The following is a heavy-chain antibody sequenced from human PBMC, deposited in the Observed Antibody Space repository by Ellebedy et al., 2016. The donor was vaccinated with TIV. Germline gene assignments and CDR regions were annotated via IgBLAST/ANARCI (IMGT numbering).Heavy chain of an antibody. D-gene: IGHD6-25*01. CDR1: GCSISGYY. CDR3: ARFVAAHGYDY. CDR2: MYFSGGT. Sequence: MPSETLSLTCTVSGCSISGYYWGRIRQPPGKGLEWIGYMYFSGGTNSNPSLKSRVTISVDTSNNLFSLTLDSVTAADTAVYYCARFVAAHGYDYWGQGTLVTVSS. V-gene: IGHV4-59*01. J-gene: IGHJ4*02.